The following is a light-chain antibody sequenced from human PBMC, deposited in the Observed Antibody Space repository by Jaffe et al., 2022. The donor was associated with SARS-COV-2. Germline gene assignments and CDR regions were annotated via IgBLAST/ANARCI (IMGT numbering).Light chain of an antibody. V-gene: IGKV1-39*01. CDR2: AAS. J-gene: IGKJ5*01. Sequence: DIQMTQSPSSLSASVGDRVTITCRASQNISNFLNWYQQKPGKAPTVLIYAASSFHSGAPSRFSGSGSGTEFTLTISSLQPEDFATYYCQQSYSSPQVTFGQGTRLDIK. CDR1: QNISNF. CDR3: QQSYSSPQVT.